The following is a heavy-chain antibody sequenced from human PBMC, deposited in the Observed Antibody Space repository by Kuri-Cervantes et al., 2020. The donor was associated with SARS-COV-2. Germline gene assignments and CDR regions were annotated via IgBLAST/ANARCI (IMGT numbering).Heavy chain of an antibody. CDR2: INPNSGGT. CDR3: ARVFEPGGQYGYVWGSSSWYFDL. V-gene: IGHV1-2*04. D-gene: IGHD3-16*01. Sequence: ASVKVSCKASGYTFTGYYMHWVRQAPGQGLEWMGWINPNSGGTNYAQKFQGWVTMTRDTSISTAYMELSRLRSDDTAVYYCARVFEPGGQYGYVWGSSSWYFDLWGRGTLVTVSS. CDR1: GYTFTGYY. J-gene: IGHJ2*01.